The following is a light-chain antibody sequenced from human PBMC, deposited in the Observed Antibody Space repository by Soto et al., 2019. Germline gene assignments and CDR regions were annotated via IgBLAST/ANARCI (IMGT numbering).Light chain of an antibody. J-gene: IGKJ5*01. CDR2: GAS. V-gene: IGKV3-20*01. Sequence: EIVLTQSPGTLSLSPGERATLSCRASQSVTSSYLAWYQQKPGQAPRLLIYGASSRATGIPDRFSGRGSGTDFTPTISRLEPEDFAVYYCQQYGSSITFGQGTRLRL. CDR3: QQYGSSIT. CDR1: QSVTSSY.